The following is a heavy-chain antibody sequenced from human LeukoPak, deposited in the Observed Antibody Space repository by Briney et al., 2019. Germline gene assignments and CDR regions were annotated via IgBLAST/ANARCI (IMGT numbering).Heavy chain of an antibody. V-gene: IGHV4-39*01. J-gene: IGHJ4*02. CDR2: LYYSGST. CDR3: ARRNGYPFFNS. Sequence: SETLSLTCTVSGGSVSSSRYYWGWIRQPPGQGLEWVVSLYYSGSTYNNPSLESLVTISIDTSKNQFSLKVRSVTAADTAVYYCARRNGYPFFNSWGQGTLVTVSS. CDR1: GGSVSSSRYY. D-gene: IGHD5-18*01.